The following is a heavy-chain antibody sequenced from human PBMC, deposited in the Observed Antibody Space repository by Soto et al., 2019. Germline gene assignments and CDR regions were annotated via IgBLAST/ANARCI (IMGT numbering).Heavy chain of an antibody. CDR1: GGCISSGGYS. D-gene: IGHD2-21*01. CDR3: TRGGDPYKTGH. Sequence: SETLSLTCAVSGGCISSGGYSWSWIRQPPGKGLEWIGYIYHSGSTYYNPSLKSRVTISVDTSKNQFSLKLSSVTAADMAIYYCTRGGDPYKTGHWGQGTLVTVSS. J-gene: IGHJ4*02. CDR2: IYHSGST. V-gene: IGHV4-30-2*05.